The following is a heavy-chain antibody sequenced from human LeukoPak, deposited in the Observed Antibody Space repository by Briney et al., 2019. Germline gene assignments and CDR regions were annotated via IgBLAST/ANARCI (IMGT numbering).Heavy chain of an antibody. D-gene: IGHD4-17*01. V-gene: IGHV3-23*01. CDR3: AKGDYGDYGKLDY. J-gene: IGHJ4*02. Sequence: GGSLRLSCAASGFTFSSYAMSWVRQAPGKGLEWVSAISGSGGSTYYADSVKGRFTISRDNSKSTLYLQMNSLRAEDTAVYYCAKGDYGDYGKLDYWGQGTLVTVSS. CDR1: GFTFSSYA. CDR2: ISGSGGST.